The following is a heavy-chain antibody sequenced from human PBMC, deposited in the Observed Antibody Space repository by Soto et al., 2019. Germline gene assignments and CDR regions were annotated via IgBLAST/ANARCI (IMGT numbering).Heavy chain of an antibody. CDR1: GFTFSSYA. Sequence: GGSLRLSCAASGFTFSSYAMSWVRQAPGKGLEWVSAISGSGGSKYYADSVKGRFTISRDNSKNTLYLQMNSMRAEDTAVYYCAKDPWTYYYDSSGYMNFDYWGQGTLVTVSS. CDR2: ISGSGGSK. J-gene: IGHJ4*02. V-gene: IGHV3-23*01. CDR3: AKDPWTYYYDSSGYMNFDY. D-gene: IGHD3-22*01.